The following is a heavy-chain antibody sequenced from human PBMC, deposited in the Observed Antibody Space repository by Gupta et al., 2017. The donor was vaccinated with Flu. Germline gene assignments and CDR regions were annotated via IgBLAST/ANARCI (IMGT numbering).Heavy chain of an antibody. V-gene: IGHV3-11*05. D-gene: IGHD2-21*02. CDR2: ISSSSSYT. J-gene: IGHJ6*02. CDR3: ARGVTYYYYGMDV. CDR1: GFPFSDYY. Sequence: QVQLVESGGGLVKPGGSLRLSCAASGFPFSDYYMSWIRQAPGKGLEWVSYISSSSSYTNYADSVKGRFTISRDNAKNSLYLQMNSLRAEDTAVYYCARGVTYYYYGMDVWGQGTTVTVSS.